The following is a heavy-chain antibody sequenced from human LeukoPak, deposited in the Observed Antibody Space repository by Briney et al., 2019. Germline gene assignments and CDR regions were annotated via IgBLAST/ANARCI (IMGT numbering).Heavy chain of an antibody. D-gene: IGHD5-12*01. V-gene: IGHV4-34*01. CDR1: GGSFSGYY. CDR3: ASYSGYDYGSASAPTYY. J-gene: IGHJ6*01. CDR2: INHSGSI. Sequence: SETLSLTCAVYGGSFSGYYWSWIRQPPGKGLEWIGEINHSGSINYNPSLKSRVTISVDTSKNQFSLKLSSVTAADTAVYYCASYSGYDYGSASAPTYY.